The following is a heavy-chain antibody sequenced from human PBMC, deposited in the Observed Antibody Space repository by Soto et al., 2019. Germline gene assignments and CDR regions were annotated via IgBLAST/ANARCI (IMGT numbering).Heavy chain of an antibody. CDR3: ATSYGSGSTHFDS. CDR2: VNPIVGMS. Sequence: QVQLVQSGAEVMKPGSSVRVSCTTSGGTFNFYTINWVRQAPGQGLEWVGRVNPIVGMSNSAQKFQGRVTINADKSTNIHYMDLTRLKSEDTAVYYCATSYGSGSTHFDSWGQGTLVTVSS. CDR1: GGTFNFYT. D-gene: IGHD3-10*01. J-gene: IGHJ4*02. V-gene: IGHV1-69*02.